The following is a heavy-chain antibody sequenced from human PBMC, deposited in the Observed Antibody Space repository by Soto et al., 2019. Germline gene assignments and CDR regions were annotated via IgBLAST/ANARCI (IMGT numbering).Heavy chain of an antibody. CDR2: VNPKSGGT. CDR1: GYTFTDNY. V-gene: IGHV1-2*02. CDR3: ARAYSGSGSPKF. D-gene: IGHD3-10*01. Sequence: SVKVSCKASGYTFTDNYFHWVRQAPGQGLEWMGWVNPKSGGTDFAQKFQGRVTMTRDTAINTVYMELNRLRSDDTAVYYCARAYSGSGSPKFWGQGTLVTVSS. J-gene: IGHJ4*02.